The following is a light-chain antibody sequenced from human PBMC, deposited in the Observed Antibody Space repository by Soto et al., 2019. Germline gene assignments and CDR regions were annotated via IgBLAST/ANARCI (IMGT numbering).Light chain of an antibody. J-gene: IGLJ3*02. CDR3: SSYSSSTTSV. CDR2: EVS. Sequence: QSVLTQPASVSGSPGQSITISCTGTSSDVGGYNFVSWYQQYPGKAPKLMISEVSNRPSGVSIRFSGSKSGNTASLTISGLQAEDEADYYCSSYSSSTTSVFGGGTKLTVL. CDR1: SSDVGGYNF. V-gene: IGLV2-14*01.